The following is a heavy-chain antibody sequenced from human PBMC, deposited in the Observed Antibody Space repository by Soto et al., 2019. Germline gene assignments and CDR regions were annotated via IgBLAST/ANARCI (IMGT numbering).Heavy chain of an antibody. CDR1: GDSINSGAFS. D-gene: IGHD6-19*01. CDR3: ARGIVLAGIHYFDS. Sequence: QLQLQESGSGLVKPSQTLSLTCSISGDSINSGAFSWTWIRQPPGKGLEWIGCIFHSATTYYNPSRRSRGTISGDRSTSQFSLNLSSVTAADTAVYFCARGIVLAGIHYFDSWGQGMLVTVSS. CDR2: IFHSATT. V-gene: IGHV4-30-2*01. J-gene: IGHJ4*02.